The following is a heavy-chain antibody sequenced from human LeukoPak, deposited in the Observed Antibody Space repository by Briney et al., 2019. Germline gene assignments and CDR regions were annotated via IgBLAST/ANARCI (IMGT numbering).Heavy chain of an antibody. CDR1: GGTFSSYA. Sequence: ASVKVSCKAFGGTFSSYAISWVRQAPGQGLEWMGRIIPILGIANYAQKFQGRVTITADKSTSTAYMELSSLRSEDTAVYYCARVGRDGFSSSPLDYWGQGTLVPVSS. J-gene: IGHJ4*02. CDR3: ARVGRDGFSSSPLDY. D-gene: IGHD5-24*01. CDR2: IIPILGIA. V-gene: IGHV1-69*04.